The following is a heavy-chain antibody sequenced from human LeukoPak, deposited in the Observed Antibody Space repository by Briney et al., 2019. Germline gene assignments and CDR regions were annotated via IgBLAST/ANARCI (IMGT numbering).Heavy chain of an antibody. CDR2: ISWNSGSI. V-gene: IGHV3-9*01. D-gene: IGHD6-19*01. Sequence: GGSLTLSCAASGFTFDDYAMHWVRQAPGKGLEWVSGISWNSGSIGYADSVKGRFTIPRDNAKNSLYLQMNSLRAEDTALYYCAKDRGAVAGIDFDYWGQGTLVTVSS. CDR1: GFTFDDYA. CDR3: AKDRGAVAGIDFDY. J-gene: IGHJ4*02.